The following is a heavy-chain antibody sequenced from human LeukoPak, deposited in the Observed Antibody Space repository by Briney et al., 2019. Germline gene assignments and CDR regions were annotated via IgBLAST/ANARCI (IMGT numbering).Heavy chain of an antibody. CDR3: ARDVVAAVGSFDY. Sequence: PSETLSLTCTVSGDSINSFYWSWIRQPAGKGLEWIGCIYTSGSTNYSPSLKSRVTMSVDTSKNQFSLKLSSVTAADTAVYYCARDVVAAVGSFDYWGQGTQVTVSS. D-gene: IGHD2-2*01. V-gene: IGHV4-4*07. CDR2: IYTSGST. CDR1: GDSINSFY. J-gene: IGHJ4*02.